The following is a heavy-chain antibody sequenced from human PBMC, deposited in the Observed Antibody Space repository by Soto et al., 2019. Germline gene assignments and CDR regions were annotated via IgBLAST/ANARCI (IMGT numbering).Heavy chain of an antibody. CDR3: AKGLYDNSGYYYTD. CDR1: GFSFSIYV. D-gene: IGHD3-22*01. CDR2: ISSSGETP. V-gene: IGHV3-23*01. J-gene: IGHJ4*02. Sequence: EVQLLESGGGLVQPGGSLRVSCAASGFSFSIYVMTWVRQAPGKGLEWVSSISSSGETPYYEDSVKGRFTISRDNSKDTLFLQMHSLRAEDTAVYFCAKGLYDNSGYYYTDWGQGTLVTVSS.